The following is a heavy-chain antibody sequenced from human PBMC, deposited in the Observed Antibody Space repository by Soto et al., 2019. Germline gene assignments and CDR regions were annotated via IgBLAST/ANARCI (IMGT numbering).Heavy chain of an antibody. CDR2: ISSSSSYI. CDR3: ARDSPWLSSFDY. CDR1: GFTFSSYS. Sequence: EVQLVESGGGLVKPGGSLRLSCAASGFTFSSYSMNWVRQAPGKGLEWVSSISSSSSYIYYADSVKGRFTISRDNAKNSLYLQMNSLRAEDTAVYYCARDSPWLSSFDYWGQGTLVTVSS. J-gene: IGHJ4*02. D-gene: IGHD3-22*01. V-gene: IGHV3-21*01.